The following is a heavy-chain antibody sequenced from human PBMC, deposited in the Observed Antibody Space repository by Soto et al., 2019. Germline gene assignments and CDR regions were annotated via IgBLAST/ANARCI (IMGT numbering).Heavy chain of an antibody. CDR3: ARTGSGTDFSFYYYYMDV. D-gene: IGHD3-10*01. Sequence: GESLKISCKGSGYSFTSYWISWVRQMPGKGLEWMGRIYPSDSDTSYSPSFQGQVTISADKSISTAYLQWSSLKASDTAMYYCARTGSGTDFSFYYYYMDVWGKGTTVTVSS. CDR2: IYPSDSDT. J-gene: IGHJ6*03. CDR1: GYSFTSYW. V-gene: IGHV5-51*01.